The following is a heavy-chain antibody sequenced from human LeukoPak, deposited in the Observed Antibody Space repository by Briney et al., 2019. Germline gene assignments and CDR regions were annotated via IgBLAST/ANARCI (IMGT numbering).Heavy chain of an antibody. Sequence: SETLSLTCTVSGGSISNYYWSWIRQPPGKGLEWIGHVYYSGATKYNPSLKSRITISVDTSKNQFSLMLSSVTAADTAVYYCARFGITVVRGGKYYFDYWGQGTLVTVSS. CDR2: VYYSGAT. J-gene: IGHJ4*02. V-gene: IGHV4-59*08. D-gene: IGHD3-10*01. CDR3: ARFGITVVRGGKYYFDY. CDR1: GGSISNYY.